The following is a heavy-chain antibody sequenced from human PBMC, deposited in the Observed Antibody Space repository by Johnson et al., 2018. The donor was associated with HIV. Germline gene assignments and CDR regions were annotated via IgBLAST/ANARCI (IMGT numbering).Heavy chain of an antibody. D-gene: IGHD6-19*01. CDR1: GFTFSNYW. Sequence: VKLVESGGGVVRPGGSLRLYCAASGFTFSNYWMSWVRQAPGKGLEWVANVNEDGSEEYYVDSVEGRLTISRDNAKNSLYLQIDSLSAGDTAVYYCARDGVYSSPWDAFDIWGQGTMVTVSP. CDR2: VNEDGSEE. V-gene: IGHV3-7*05. J-gene: IGHJ3*02. CDR3: ARDGVYSSPWDAFDI.